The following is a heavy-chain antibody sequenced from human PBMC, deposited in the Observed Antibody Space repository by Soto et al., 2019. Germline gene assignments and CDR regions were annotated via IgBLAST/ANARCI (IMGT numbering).Heavy chain of an antibody. CDR2: IYPGDSDT. Sequence: GESLKISCKGSGYSFTSYWIGWVRQMPGKGLEWIGIIYPGDSDTRYSPSFQGQVTISADKYISTAYLQWSSLRASDTAMYYCARQSSGWYNPLAIDYCGHGTLLTVSS. V-gene: IGHV5-51*01. J-gene: IGHJ4*01. CDR1: GYSFTSYW. D-gene: IGHD6-19*01. CDR3: ARQSSGWYNPLAIDY.